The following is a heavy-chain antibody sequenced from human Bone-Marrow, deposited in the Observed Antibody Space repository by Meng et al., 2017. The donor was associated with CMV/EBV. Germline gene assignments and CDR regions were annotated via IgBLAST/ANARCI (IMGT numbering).Heavy chain of an antibody. CDR1: GYTFTGYY. J-gene: IGHJ4*02. CDR3: ARNSIVLRYFDWLLGY. D-gene: IGHD3-9*01. Sequence: ASVKVSCKASGYTFTGYYMHWVRQAPGQGLEWMGWINPNSGGTNYAQKFQGRVTMTRDTSISTAYMELSRLRSDDTAVYYCARNSIVLRYFDWLLGYWGQGTLVTVPS. CDR2: INPNSGGT. V-gene: IGHV1-2*02.